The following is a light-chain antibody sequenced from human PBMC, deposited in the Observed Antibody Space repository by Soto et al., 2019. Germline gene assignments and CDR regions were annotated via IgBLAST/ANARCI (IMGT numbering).Light chain of an antibody. Sequence: QSALTQPRSVSGSPGQSVTISCTGTSSDVGGYNYVSWYQQHPGKAPTLIIYDVTNRPSGVPDRFSGSKSGNTASLTISGHQAEDEADYYCCSYAGTYIFRLFGGGTKVTVL. J-gene: IGLJ2*01. V-gene: IGLV2-11*01. CDR3: CSYAGTYIFRL. CDR1: SSDVGGYNY. CDR2: DVT.